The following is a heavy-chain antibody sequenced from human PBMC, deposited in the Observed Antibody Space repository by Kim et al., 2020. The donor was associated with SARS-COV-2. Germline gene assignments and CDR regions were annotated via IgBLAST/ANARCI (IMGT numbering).Heavy chain of an antibody. J-gene: IGHJ3*02. D-gene: IGHD3-10*01. CDR1: GYSISSGYY. CDR3: AREVLVRGVMMGMTPIDI. V-gene: IGHV4-38-2*02. CDR2: IYHSGST. Sequence: SETLSLTCTVSGYSISSGYYWGWIRQPPGKGLEWIGSIYHSGSTYYNPSLKSRVTISVDTSKNQFSLKLSSVTAADTAVYYCAREVLVRGVMMGMTPIDIWGQGTMVTVSS.